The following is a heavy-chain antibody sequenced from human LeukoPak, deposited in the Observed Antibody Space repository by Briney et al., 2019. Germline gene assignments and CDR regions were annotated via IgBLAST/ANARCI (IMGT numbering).Heavy chain of an antibody. CDR3: ARDPKPGYCSSTSCDHSYYYYGMDV. CDR2: IYYSGST. V-gene: IGHV4-59*01. D-gene: IGHD2-2*01. CDR1: GGSISSFY. Sequence: SSETLSLTCTVSGGSISSFYWNWLRQPPGKGLEWIGYIYYSGSTNYNPSLKSRVTISVDTSKNQFSLKMSSVTAADTAVYYCARDPKPGYCSSTSCDHSYYYYGMDVWGQGTTVTVSS. J-gene: IGHJ6*02.